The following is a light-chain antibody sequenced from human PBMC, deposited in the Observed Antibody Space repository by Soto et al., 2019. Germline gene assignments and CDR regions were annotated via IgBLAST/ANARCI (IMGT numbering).Light chain of an antibody. J-gene: IGLJ3*02. CDR2: EVR. CDR1: SNDVGGFNY. Sequence: QSALTQPASVSGSPGQSITISCTGTSNDVGGFNYVSWYQQHPGKAPKLIIYEVRNRPSGVSNRFSGSKSGNTASLTISGLQAEDEADYYCSSYTSFSTVVFGGGTQLTVL. V-gene: IGLV2-14*01. CDR3: SSYTSFSTVV.